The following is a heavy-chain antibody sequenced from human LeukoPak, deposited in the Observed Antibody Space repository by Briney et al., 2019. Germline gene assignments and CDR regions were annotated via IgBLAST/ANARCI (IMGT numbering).Heavy chain of an antibody. V-gene: IGHV3-30*04. Sequence: GRSLRLSCAASGFTFSSYAMHWVRQAPGKGLEWVAVISYDGSNKYCADSVKGRFTISRDNSKNTLYLQMNSLRAEDTAVYYCAGTGVVVPAASYYYYYGMDVWGQGTTVTVSS. D-gene: IGHD2-2*01. CDR1: GFTFSSYA. J-gene: IGHJ6*02. CDR2: ISYDGSNK. CDR3: AGTGVVVPAASYYYYYGMDV.